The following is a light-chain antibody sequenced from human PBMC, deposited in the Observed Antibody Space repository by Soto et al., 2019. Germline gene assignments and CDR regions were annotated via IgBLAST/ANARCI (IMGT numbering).Light chain of an antibody. Sequence: DIVLTQSPGTLSLSPGERATLSCRASQSVSSSYLAWYQQKPGQAPRLLIYGASNRATGIPDRFSGSGSGTDFTLTISRLAPEDFAVYYCQQYEDSPVTFGQGTKVDIK. CDR2: GAS. V-gene: IGKV3-20*01. CDR3: QQYEDSPVT. J-gene: IGKJ1*01. CDR1: QSVSSSY.